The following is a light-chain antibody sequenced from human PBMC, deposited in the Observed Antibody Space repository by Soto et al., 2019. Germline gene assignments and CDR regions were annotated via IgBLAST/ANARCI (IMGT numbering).Light chain of an antibody. CDR2: DAS. V-gene: IGKV3-11*01. CDR3: QQRSNWPPT. J-gene: IGKJ4*01. CDR1: QSVSSY. Sequence: EIVLTQSPATLSLSPGERATLSCRASQSVSSYLAWYQQKSGQAPRRLIFDASNRATGIPARFSGSGSGTDFTLTISSLEPEDFAVYYCQQRSNWPPTVGGWTKVEIK.